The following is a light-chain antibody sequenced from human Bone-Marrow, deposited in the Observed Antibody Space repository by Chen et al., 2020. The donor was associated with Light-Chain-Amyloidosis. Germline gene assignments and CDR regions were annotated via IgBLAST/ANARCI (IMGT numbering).Light chain of an antibody. CDR3: QAADSSGTYEVI. J-gene: IGLJ2*01. CDR1: ALPTKY. Sequence: SYVLTQPPSVSVSPGQTARSTCSGAALPTKYADCYQQKPGQAPVLVIHRDTERPSGISERFSGSSSGTTATLTISVVQAENKADYHWQAADSSGTYEVIFGGGTKLTVL. V-gene: IGLV3-25*03. CDR2: RDT.